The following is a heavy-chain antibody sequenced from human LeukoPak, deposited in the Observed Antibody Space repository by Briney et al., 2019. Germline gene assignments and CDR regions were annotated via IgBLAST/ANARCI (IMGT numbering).Heavy chain of an antibody. D-gene: IGHD1-26*01. CDR2: IKSKTDGGTT. Sequence: GGSLRLSCAASGFTFSNAWMSWVRQAPGNGLEWVGRIKSKTDGGTTDYAAPVKGRFTISRDDSKNTLYLQMNSLKTEDTAVYYCTTDGSYNDAFDIWGQGTMVTVSS. V-gene: IGHV3-15*01. CDR1: GFTFSNAW. J-gene: IGHJ3*02. CDR3: TTDGSYNDAFDI.